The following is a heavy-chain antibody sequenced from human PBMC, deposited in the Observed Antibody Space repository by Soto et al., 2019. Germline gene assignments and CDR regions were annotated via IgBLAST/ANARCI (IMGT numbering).Heavy chain of an antibody. D-gene: IGHD1-26*01. CDR3: ARHSASWQGFDY. V-gene: IGHV4-31*03. Sequence: QVQLQESGPGLVKPSQTLFLTCSVSGGSISSGGYYWSWIRQHPEKGLEWIGYIYYSGSTNYNPSLKSRVIISVDTSSNRFSLDLRSVTAADTAIYYCARHSASWQGFDYWGQGTLVTVSS. CDR2: IYYSGST. CDR1: GGSISSGGYY. J-gene: IGHJ4*02.